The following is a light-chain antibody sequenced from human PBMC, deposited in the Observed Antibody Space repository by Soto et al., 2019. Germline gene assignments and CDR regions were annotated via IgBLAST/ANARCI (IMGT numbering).Light chain of an antibody. V-gene: IGKV1-27*01. CDR3: QKYNSAPWT. CDR2: AAS. CDR1: QGISNY. J-gene: IGKJ1*01. Sequence: DLQMTQSPSSLSASVGDRVTITCRASQGISNYLAWYQQKPGKVPKLLIYAASTLQSGVPSRFSGSGSGTDFTLTISSLQPEDVSTYYCQKYNSAPWTVGQGTKVDSK.